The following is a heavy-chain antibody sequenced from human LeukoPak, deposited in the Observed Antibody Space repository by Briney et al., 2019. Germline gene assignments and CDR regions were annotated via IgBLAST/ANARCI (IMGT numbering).Heavy chain of an antibody. J-gene: IGHJ4*02. Sequence: GGSLRLSCAASGFTFNNYAISWVRQAPGKGLDWVSSINGNGDAAYYAESVRGRFTISRDNSKNTLYLQMNSLRAEDTAVYYCAKDVGLIDPFDHWGQGTLVTVSS. CDR1: GFTFNNYA. V-gene: IGHV3-23*01. D-gene: IGHD1-26*01. CDR2: INGNGDAA. CDR3: AKDVGLIDPFDH.